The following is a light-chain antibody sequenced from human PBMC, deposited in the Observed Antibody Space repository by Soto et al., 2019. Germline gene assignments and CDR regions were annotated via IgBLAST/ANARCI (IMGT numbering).Light chain of an antibody. CDR3: SSYTSASSV. CDR1: STDVGGYNY. J-gene: IGLJ1*01. V-gene: IGLV2-14*03. Sequence: QSALTQPASVSGSPGQSITISCTGTSTDVGGYNYVSWYQQHPGKAPKLIIYDVSNRPSGVSNRLSGSKSANTASLTISGLQAEDEADYYCSSYTSASSVFGTGTQLTVL. CDR2: DVS.